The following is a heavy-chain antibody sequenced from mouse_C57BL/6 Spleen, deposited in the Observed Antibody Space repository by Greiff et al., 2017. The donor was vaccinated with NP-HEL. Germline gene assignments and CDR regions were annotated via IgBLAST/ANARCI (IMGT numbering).Heavy chain of an antibody. J-gene: IGHJ2*01. CDR2: IYPGSGST. V-gene: IGHV1-55*01. Sequence: QVQLQQPGAELVKPGASVKMSCKASGYTFTSYWITWVKQRPGQGLEWIGDIYPGSGSTNYNEKFKSKATLTVDTSSSTAYMQLSSLTTEDAAVDYCAIYGGYLDYWGQGTTLTVSS. CDR3: AIYGGYLDY. CDR1: GYTFTSYW. D-gene: IGHD2-3*01.